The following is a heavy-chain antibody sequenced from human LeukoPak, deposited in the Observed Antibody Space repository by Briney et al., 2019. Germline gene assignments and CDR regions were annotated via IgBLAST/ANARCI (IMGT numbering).Heavy chain of an antibody. V-gene: IGHV4-38-2*02. Sequence: SETLSLTCTVSGYSMSTGDYWGWIRQPPGKGLEWIGNIYHSGSTYYNPSLMSRVTISVHTSKNQFSLKLSSVTAADTAVYYCARALNVRPYYWFDSWGQGTLVTVSS. D-gene: IGHD3-10*01. J-gene: IGHJ5*01. CDR2: IYHSGST. CDR1: GYSMSTGDY. CDR3: ARALNVRPYYWFDS.